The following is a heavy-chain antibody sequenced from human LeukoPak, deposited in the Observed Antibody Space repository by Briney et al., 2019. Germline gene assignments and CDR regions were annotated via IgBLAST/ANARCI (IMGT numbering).Heavy chain of an antibody. V-gene: IGHV3-66*02. CDR3: VSNGDDYVWGSYRADY. Sequence: GGSLRLSCAASGFTVSSNYMSWVRQAPGKGLEWVSVIYSGGSTYYADSVKGRFTISRDNSKNTLYLQMNSLRAEDTAVYYCVSNGDDYVWGSYRADYWGQGTLVTVSS. CDR2: IYSGGST. CDR1: GFTVSSNY. D-gene: IGHD3-16*01. J-gene: IGHJ4*02.